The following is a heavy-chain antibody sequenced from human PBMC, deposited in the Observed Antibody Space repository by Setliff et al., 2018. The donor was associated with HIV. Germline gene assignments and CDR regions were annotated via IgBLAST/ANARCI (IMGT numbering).Heavy chain of an antibody. D-gene: IGHD3-10*01. CDR3: ARGRGVGGVIITGGLDV. CDR2: INPNSGVS. CDR1: GHTFTNVD. V-gene: IGHV1-8*01. J-gene: IGHJ6*04. Sequence: GASVKVSCKASGHTFTNVDIHWLRRATGQGLEWMGWINPNSGVSGYGQKFHGRVTLTRDTSISTAYMELSSLTSEDTAVYYCARGRGVGGVIITGGLDVRGKGTTVTVSS.